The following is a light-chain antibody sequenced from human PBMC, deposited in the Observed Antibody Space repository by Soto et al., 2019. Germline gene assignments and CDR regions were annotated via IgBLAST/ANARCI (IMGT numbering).Light chain of an antibody. V-gene: IGKV1-27*01. CDR1: QGISKC. CDR3: QKNNSAPLT. Sequence: DIQMTRSPSSLPAYVGDRVTISCLASQGISKCLAWYQQKPGKVPKLLIYAASTLQSGVPSRFRGSGSGTDFTLTSSSLQPEDVAAYYCQKNNSAPLTFGGGTKVDIK. CDR2: AAS. J-gene: IGKJ4*01.